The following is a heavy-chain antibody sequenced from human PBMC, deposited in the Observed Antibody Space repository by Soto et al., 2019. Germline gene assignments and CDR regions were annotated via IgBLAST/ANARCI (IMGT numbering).Heavy chain of an antibody. CDR3: ARHIAGYYFGY. J-gene: IGHJ4*02. D-gene: IGHD3-9*01. CDR1: GGSISSYY. V-gene: IGHV4-59*08. CDR2: IYYSGST. Sequence: QVQLQESGPGLVKPSETLSLTCTVSGGSISSYYWSWIRQPPGKGLEWIVYIYYSGSTNYNPSLKSRVTISVDTSKNQFSLKLSSVTAADTAVYYCARHIAGYYFGYWGQGTLVTVSS.